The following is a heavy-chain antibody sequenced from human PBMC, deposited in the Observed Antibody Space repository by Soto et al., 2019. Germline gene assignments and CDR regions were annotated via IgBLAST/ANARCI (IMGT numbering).Heavy chain of an antibody. Sequence: PGGSLRLSCAASGFTFSDYYMSWIRQAPGKGLEWVSYISSSGSTIYYADSVKGRFTISRDNAKNSLYLQMNSLRAEDTAVYYCSRDVYNLNEGFDYWAQGTLVTVSS. J-gene: IGHJ4*02. CDR1: GFTFSDYY. CDR3: SRDVYNLNEGFDY. D-gene: IGHD1-20*01. V-gene: IGHV3-11*01. CDR2: ISSSGSTI.